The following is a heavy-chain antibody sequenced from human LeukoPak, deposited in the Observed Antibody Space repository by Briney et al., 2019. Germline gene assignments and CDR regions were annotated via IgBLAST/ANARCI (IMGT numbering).Heavy chain of an antibody. CDR2: IWYDGSNK. D-gene: IGHD6-13*01. CDR3: AKVRIAAAAGTSRGWFDP. CDR1: GFNFSSYG. V-gene: IGHV3-33*06. Sequence: GRSLRLSCEVYGFNFSSYGMHWVRQAPGKGLEWVAVIWYDGSNKYYAESVKGRFTISRDNSKNTLYLQMNSLRAEDTAVYYCAKVRIAAAAGTSRGWFDPWGQGTLVTVSS. J-gene: IGHJ5*02.